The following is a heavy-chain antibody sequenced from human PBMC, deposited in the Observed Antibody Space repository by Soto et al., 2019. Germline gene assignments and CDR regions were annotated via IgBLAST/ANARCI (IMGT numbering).Heavy chain of an antibody. D-gene: IGHD6-19*01. J-gene: IGHJ6*02. Sequence: SQTLSLTCAISGDSVSSNSAAWNWIRQSPSRGLEWLGRTYYRSKWYNDYAVSVKSRITINPDTSKNQFSLQLNSVTPEDTAVYYCAREDSSGWYEEFYFYYYGMDVLGQGTTVTVSS. CDR2: TYYRSKWYN. CDR1: GDSVSSNSAA. CDR3: AREDSSGWYEEFYFYYYGMDV. V-gene: IGHV6-1*01.